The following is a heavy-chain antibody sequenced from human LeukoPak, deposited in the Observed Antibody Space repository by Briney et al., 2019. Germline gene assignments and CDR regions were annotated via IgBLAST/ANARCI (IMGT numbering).Heavy chain of an antibody. CDR1: ASSVTNYD. CDR3: VRGGIQVCGIDDFDI. Sequence: GGCLSPSCAASASSVTNYDIECVRQLAKGGLGWFLSIAIAADTPYPDSVKGRFTISRENAKNSLYLQMDSLIDERTSVYFCVRGGIQVCGIDDFDIWGQGTMVTVSS. J-gene: IGHJ3*02. V-gene: IGHV3-13*01. CDR2: IAIAADT. D-gene: IGHD1-1*01.